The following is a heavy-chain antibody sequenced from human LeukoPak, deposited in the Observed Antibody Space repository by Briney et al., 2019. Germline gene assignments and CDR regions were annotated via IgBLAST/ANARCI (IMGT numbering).Heavy chain of an antibody. J-gene: IGHJ5*02. CDR1: GFTFSDYY. CDR3: ARASRYGLNWFDP. Sequence: GGSLRLSCAASGFTFSDYYMSWIRQAPGKGLEWVSYISSSGSIIYYVDSVKGRFTISRDNAKNSLYLQMNRLRAEDTAVYYCARASRYGLNWFDPWGQGTLVTVSS. V-gene: IGHV3-11*04. D-gene: IGHD3-10*01. CDR2: ISSSGSII.